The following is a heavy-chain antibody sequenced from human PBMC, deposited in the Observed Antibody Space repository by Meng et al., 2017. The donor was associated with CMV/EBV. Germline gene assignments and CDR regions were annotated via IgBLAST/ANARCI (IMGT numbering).Heavy chain of an antibody. Sequence: GESLKISCAASGFIFIDYAMTWVRRAPGRGLEWVSTISGRGGSTYYADSVKGRFTISRDNAKNSLYLQMNSLRAEDTAVYYCARDARTGSEYQLLYEGGGYYGMDVWGQGTTVTVSS. V-gene: IGHV3-23*01. CDR2: ISGRGGST. CDR1: GFIFIDYA. D-gene: IGHD2-2*02. J-gene: IGHJ6*02. CDR3: ARDARTGSEYQLLYEGGGYYGMDV.